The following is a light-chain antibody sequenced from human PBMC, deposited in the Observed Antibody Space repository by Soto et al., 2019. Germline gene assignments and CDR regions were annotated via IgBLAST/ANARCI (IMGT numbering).Light chain of an antibody. J-gene: IGLJ2*01. CDR2: EVS. V-gene: IGLV2-14*01. Sequence: QSALTQPASVSGSPGQSITISCTGTSSDVGAYTYVSWYQQHPGKAPKLMIFEVSDRPSGVSNRFSGSKSGNTASLTISGLQAEDEADYYCSSYTTSNTLVFSGGTQLTVL. CDR1: SSDVGAYTY. CDR3: SSYTTSNTLV.